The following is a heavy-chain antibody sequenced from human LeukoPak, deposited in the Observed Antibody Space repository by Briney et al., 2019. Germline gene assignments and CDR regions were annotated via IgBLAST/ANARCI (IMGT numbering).Heavy chain of an antibody. V-gene: IGHV1-2*02. D-gene: IGHD6-19*01. CDR3: ARDRVGSGWPRPFYFVH. CDR1: GYTFTGYY. CDR2: INPNIGAT. J-gene: IGHJ4*02. Sequence: ASVKVSCKPSGYTFTGYYLHWVRQAPGQALESMGWINPNIGATIYAQKFQGRVTMTRDTSISTAYMELTSLKSDDTAVYYCARDRVGSGWPRPFYFVHWSKGALVTVSS.